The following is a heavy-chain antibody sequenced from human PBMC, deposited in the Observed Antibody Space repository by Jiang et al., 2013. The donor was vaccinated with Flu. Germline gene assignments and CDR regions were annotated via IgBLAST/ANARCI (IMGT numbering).Heavy chain of an antibody. CDR2: IIPILGIA. D-gene: IGHD5-12*01. V-gene: IGHV1-69*04. Sequence: GAEVKKPGSSVKVSCKASGGTFSSYTISWVRQAPGQGLEWMGRIIPILGIANYAQKFQGRVTITADKSTSTAYMELSSLRSEDTAVYYCARDPDQYSGYEPFDYWGQGTLVTVSS. J-gene: IGHJ4*02. CDR3: ARDPDQYSGYEPFDY. CDR1: GGTFSSYT.